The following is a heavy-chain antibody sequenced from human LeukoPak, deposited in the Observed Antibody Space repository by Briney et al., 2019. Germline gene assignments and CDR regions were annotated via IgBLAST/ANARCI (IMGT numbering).Heavy chain of an antibody. CDR2: IGGSGDRT. CDR3: ARDTGDGVTPPDYYYYMDV. J-gene: IGHJ6*03. D-gene: IGHD5-24*01. CDR1: GFFFSNYG. Sequence: PGGSLRLSCEASGFFFSNYGMNWVRLTPGKGLEWVSGIGGSGDRTYYADSVKGRFTISRDNSKSTLYLQMNSLRAEDTAVFYCARDTGDGVTPPDYYYYMDVWGTGTTVTVSS. V-gene: IGHV3-23*01.